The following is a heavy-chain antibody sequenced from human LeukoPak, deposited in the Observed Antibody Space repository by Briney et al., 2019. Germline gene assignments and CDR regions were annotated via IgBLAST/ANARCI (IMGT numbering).Heavy chain of an antibody. CDR1: GFTFSSYA. V-gene: IGHV3-23*01. J-gene: IGHJ3*01. D-gene: IGHD3-10*01. CDR2: ISGSGGST. Sequence: PGGSLRLSCAASGFTFSSYATSWVRQAPGKGLEWVSAISGSGGSTYYADSVKGRFTISRDNSKNTLYLQMNSLRAEDTAVYYCAKVRGASRPRDAFDVWGQGTMVTVSS. CDR3: AKVRGASRPRDAFDV.